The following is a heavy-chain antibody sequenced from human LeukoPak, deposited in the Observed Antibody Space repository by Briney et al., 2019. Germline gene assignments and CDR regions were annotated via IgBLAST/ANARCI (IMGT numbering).Heavy chain of an antibody. CDR3: ARASRLAYGGNTDYFDY. CDR1: GGSISSYY. J-gene: IGHJ4*02. Sequence: SETLSLTCTVSGGSISSYYWSWIRQPPGKGLEWIGYVYYSGSTNYNPSLKSRVTISVDTSKNQFSLKLSSVTAADTAVYYCARASRLAYGGNTDYFDYWGQGTMVTVSS. D-gene: IGHD4/OR15-4a*01. V-gene: IGHV4-59*01. CDR2: VYYSGST.